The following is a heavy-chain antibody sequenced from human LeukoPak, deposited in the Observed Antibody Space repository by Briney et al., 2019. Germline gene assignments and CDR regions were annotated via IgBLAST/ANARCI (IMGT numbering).Heavy chain of an antibody. D-gene: IGHD3-3*01. CDR1: GGSISSYY. Sequence: PSETLSLTCTVSGGSISSYYWSWIRQPPGKGLEWIVYIHYSGGITYYNPSLKSRVTISVDTSKNQFSLKLSSVTAADTAVYYCARRNGARITIFGVVQGGYFDYWGQGTLVTVSS. CDR2: IHYSGGIT. J-gene: IGHJ4*02. CDR3: ARRNGARITIFGVVQGGYFDY. V-gene: IGHV4-59*08.